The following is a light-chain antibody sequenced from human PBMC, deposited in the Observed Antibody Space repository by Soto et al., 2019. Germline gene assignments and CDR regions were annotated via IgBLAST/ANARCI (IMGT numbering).Light chain of an antibody. J-gene: IGKJ5*01. Sequence: IQMTQSPSSLFASVGDRVTITCRASQSISSYLNWYQQKPGKAPKLLIYAASSLQSGVPSRFSGSGSGTDFTLTISSLQPEDFATYYCQQSYSNSITFGQGTRLEIK. CDR1: QSISSY. V-gene: IGKV1-39*01. CDR3: QQSYSNSIT. CDR2: AAS.